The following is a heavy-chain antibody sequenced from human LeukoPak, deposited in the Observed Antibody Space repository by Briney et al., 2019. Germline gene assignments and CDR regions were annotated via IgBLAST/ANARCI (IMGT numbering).Heavy chain of an antibody. CDR3: ARSTAMVSRPRY. D-gene: IGHD5-18*01. Sequence: PGGSLRLSCAASGFTFSSYWMGWVRQAPGKGLEWVANINQDESSQYYVDAVRGRFTISRDNAKNSLYLQMNSLRAEDTAVYYCARSTAMVSRPRYWGQGTLVTVSS. V-gene: IGHV3-7*01. J-gene: IGHJ4*02. CDR2: INQDESSQ. CDR1: GFTFSSYW.